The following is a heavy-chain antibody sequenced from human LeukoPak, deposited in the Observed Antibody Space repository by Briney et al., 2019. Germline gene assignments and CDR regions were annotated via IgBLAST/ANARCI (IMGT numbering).Heavy chain of an antibody. J-gene: IGHJ4*02. CDR1: GFTFSDYY. Sequence: GGSLRLSCAASGFTFSDYYMSWIRHAPGGGVEWVSYSSNNRSYTNDEDPFKGRFNNSRDNAKYSLYLQRDSLRAEDTAVNYRARSHSACAHDYWCQGNLATVS. D-gene: IGHD2-15*01. CDR3: ARSHSACAHDY. V-gene: IGHV3-11*03. CDR2: SSNNRSYT.